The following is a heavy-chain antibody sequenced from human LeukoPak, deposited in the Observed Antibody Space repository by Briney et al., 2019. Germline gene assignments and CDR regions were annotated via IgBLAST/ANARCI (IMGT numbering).Heavy chain of an antibody. V-gene: IGHV1-8*01. CDR3: ARGSCSSTSCYTAEDWFDP. CDR2: MNPNSGNT. Sequence: GASVKVSCKASGYTFTSYDINWVRQATGQGLEWMGWMNPNSGNTGYAQKFQGRVTMTRNTSISTAYMELSSLRSEDSAVYYCARGSCSSTSCYTAEDWFDPWGQGTLVTVSS. D-gene: IGHD2-2*02. CDR1: GYTFTSYD. J-gene: IGHJ5*02.